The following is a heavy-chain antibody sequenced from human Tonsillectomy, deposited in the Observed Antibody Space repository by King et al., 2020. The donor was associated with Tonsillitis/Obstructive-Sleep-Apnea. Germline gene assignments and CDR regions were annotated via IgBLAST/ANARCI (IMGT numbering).Heavy chain of an antibody. CDR2: ISSNGGST. D-gene: IGHD2-2*01. CDR3: VKQDGYCRSTNCYDAFDI. CDR1: GFTFSSYA. Sequence: VQLVESGGGLVQPGGSLRLSCSASGFTFSSYAMHWVRQAPGKGLEYVSAISSNGGSTYYADSVKGRFTISRDNSKNTLYLQMRSLRAKDTAVYYCVKQDGYCRSTNCYDAFDIWGQGTMVTVSS. V-gene: IGHV3-64D*06. J-gene: IGHJ3*02.